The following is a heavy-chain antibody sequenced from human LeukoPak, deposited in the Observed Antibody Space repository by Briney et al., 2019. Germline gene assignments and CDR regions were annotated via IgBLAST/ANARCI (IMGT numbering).Heavy chain of an antibody. Sequence: ASVKVSCKASGYIFTHFAVHWVRQAPGRGLEWMGRIRADNGDTEYSQNLQGRVTIMRDTSANTVYMELSSLRSEDTAVYYCARDGSGSQGVNWFDPWGQGTLVTVSS. CDR3: ARDGSGSQGVNWFDP. J-gene: IGHJ5*02. D-gene: IGHD3-10*01. CDR2: IRADNGDT. CDR1: GYIFTHFA. V-gene: IGHV1-3*01.